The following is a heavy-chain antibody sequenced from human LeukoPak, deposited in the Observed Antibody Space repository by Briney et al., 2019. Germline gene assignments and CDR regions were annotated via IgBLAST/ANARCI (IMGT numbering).Heavy chain of an antibody. J-gene: IGHJ5*02. D-gene: IGHD1-14*01. Sequence: GGSLRLSCVASGFIFSDYEMNWVRQAPGKGLEYISYISGSGNTMNYADSVKGRFIISRDNAKSSLHLQMNSLRVEDTAFYYCAGDRPGTTYGFAHWGQGTLVSVSS. CDR3: AGDRPGTTYGFAH. CDR1: GFIFSDYE. CDR2: ISGSGNTM. V-gene: IGHV3-48*03.